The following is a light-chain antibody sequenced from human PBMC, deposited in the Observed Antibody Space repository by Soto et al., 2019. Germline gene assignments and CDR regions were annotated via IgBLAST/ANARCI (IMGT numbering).Light chain of an antibody. CDR2: GAS. CDR3: QQYNSYS. J-gene: IGKJ1*01. CDR1: QSVSSGY. Sequence: EIVLTQGPGIVSFARGDRATLSCRASQSVSSGYLARYQRKPGQGPRLLIYGASSRATGIPDSFSGSGSGTEFTLTISSLQPDDFATYYCQQYNSYSFGQGTKVDIK. V-gene: IGKV3-20*01.